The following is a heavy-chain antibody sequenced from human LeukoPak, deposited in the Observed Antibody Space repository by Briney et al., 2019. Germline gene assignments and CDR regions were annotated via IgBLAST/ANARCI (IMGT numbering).Heavy chain of an antibody. CDR3: ARGNYDILTPGGY. CDR1: GFTFSSYD. D-gene: IGHD3-9*01. V-gene: IGHV3-30-3*01. J-gene: IGHJ4*02. Sequence: GRSLRLSCAASGFTFSSYDMHWVRQPPGKGLEWVAVISYDGSNKYYADSVKGRFTISRDNSKNTLYLQMNSLRAEDTAVYSCARGNYDILTPGGYWGQGTLVTVSS. CDR2: ISYDGSNK.